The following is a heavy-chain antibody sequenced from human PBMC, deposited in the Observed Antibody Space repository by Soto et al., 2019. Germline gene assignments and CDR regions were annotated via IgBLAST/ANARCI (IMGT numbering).Heavy chain of an antibody. CDR1: GFTFRSYA. D-gene: IGHD1-26*01. J-gene: IGHJ4*02. CDR2: ISYDEIYK. Sequence: GGSLRLSCAASGFTFRSYAMHWVRQAPGKGLEWVAIISYDEIYKNYADSVKGRFTISRDNAKNSLYLQVSSLRAEDTAIYYCARDLRRNSGSYFDYWGQGTPVTVSS. CDR3: ARDLRRNSGSYFDY. V-gene: IGHV3-30-3*01.